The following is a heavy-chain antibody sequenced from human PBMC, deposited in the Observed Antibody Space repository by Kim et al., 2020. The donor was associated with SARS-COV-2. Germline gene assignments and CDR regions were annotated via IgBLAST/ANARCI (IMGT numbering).Heavy chain of an antibody. Sequence: SETLSLTCTVSGGSISPYYWSWLRLSPGKGLEWIGYIYYIGSTNYNPSLKSRATISLDTSKNQFSLKLRSVTAADTAVYYCARDHTAIFGVTITAQWFDPWGQGTLVTVSS. V-gene: IGHV4-59*12. CDR2: IYYIGST. CDR1: GGSISPYY. J-gene: IGHJ5*02. D-gene: IGHD3-3*01. CDR3: ARDHTAIFGVTITAQWFDP.